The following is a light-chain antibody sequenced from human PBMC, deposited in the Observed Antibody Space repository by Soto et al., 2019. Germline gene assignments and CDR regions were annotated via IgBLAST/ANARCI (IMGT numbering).Light chain of an antibody. Sequence: EIVLSQSPATLSLSPGERATLSFRASQSVSSYLAWYQQKPGQAPRLLIYDASNRATGIPARFSGSGSGTDFTLTISSLEPEDFAVYYCQQRSNWPTFGQGTRLEI. CDR2: DAS. V-gene: IGKV3-11*01. CDR1: QSVSSY. J-gene: IGKJ5*01. CDR3: QQRSNWPT.